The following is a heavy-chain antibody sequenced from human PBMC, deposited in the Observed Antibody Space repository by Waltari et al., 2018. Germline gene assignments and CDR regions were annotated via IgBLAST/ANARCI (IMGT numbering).Heavy chain of an antibody. D-gene: IGHD6-19*01. Sequence: EVQVVESGGGLVQPGGSRKLPCATPGFSFRGTTIHWVRQTSGKGLEWVGRIRREPYNYATAYSASVKGRFTISRDDSKNTAYLQMNSLMTEDTAVYYCSGGEVTGTDFWGQGTLVTVSS. J-gene: IGHJ4*02. V-gene: IGHV3-73*01. CDR1: GFSFRGTT. CDR3: SGGEVTGTDF. CDR2: IRREPYNYAT.